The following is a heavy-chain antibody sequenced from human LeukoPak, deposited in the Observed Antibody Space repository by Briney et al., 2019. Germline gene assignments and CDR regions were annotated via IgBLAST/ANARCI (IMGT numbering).Heavy chain of an antibody. V-gene: IGHV4-4*07. D-gene: IGHD3-22*01. CDR1: GGSISSYY. J-gene: IGHJ4*02. CDR3: ARVISVSGYYYLDY. CDR2: IYTSGST. Sequence: TSGTLSLTCTVSGGSISSYYWSWIRQPAGKGLEWIGRIYTSGSTNYNPSLKSRVTMSVDTSKNQFSLKLSSVTAADTAVYYCARVISVSGYYYLDYWGQGTLVTVSS.